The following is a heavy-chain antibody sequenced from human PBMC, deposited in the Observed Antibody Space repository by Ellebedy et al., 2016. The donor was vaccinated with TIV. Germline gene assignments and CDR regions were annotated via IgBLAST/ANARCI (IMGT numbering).Heavy chain of an antibody. D-gene: IGHD2-21*02. CDR2: IWYDGGNK. Sequence: GESLKISCETSGFIFANYGMHWVRQAPGKGLEWVAFIWYDGGNKYYADSVKGRFTISRDNSKNTLYLQMNNLGAEETAVFYCARDRHVDRGDCLDYWGQGTLVTVSS. CDR1: GFIFANYG. CDR3: ARDRHVDRGDCLDY. J-gene: IGHJ4*02. V-gene: IGHV3-33*01.